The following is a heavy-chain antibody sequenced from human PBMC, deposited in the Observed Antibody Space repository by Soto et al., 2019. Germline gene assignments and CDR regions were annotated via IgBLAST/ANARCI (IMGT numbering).Heavy chain of an antibody. D-gene: IGHD2-15*01. CDR1: GGSISSGGYY. Sequence: QVQLQESGPGLVKPSQTLSLTCTVSGGSISSGGYYWSWIRQHPGKGLEWIGYIYYSGSTDYNPSRNSRVTISVEASKNQFSRKLSSVTAADTAVYYCARVVVVVAATRDGRSEILDYWGQGTLVTVSS. V-gene: IGHV4-31*03. J-gene: IGHJ4*02. CDR2: IYYSGST. CDR3: ARVVVVVAATRDGRSEILDY.